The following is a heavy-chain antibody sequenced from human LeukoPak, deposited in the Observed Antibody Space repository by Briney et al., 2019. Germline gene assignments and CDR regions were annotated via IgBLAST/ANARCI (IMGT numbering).Heavy chain of an antibody. CDR2: IIPIFGIA. CDR1: GGTFSSYA. CDR3: ARDHGSGSYYKDYYGMDV. J-gene: IGHJ6*02. Sequence: SVKVSCKASGGTFSSYAISWVRQGPGQGLEWMGGIIPIFGIANYAQKFQGTVTITADESTSTAYMELRSLRSEGMAVYYSARDHGSGSYYKDYYGMDVWGQGTTVTVSS. D-gene: IGHD3-10*01. V-gene: IGHV1-69*13.